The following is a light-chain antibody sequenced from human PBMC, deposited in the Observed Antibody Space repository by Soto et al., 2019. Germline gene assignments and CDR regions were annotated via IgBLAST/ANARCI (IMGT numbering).Light chain of an antibody. J-gene: IGKJ1*01. Sequence: IQMTQSPSSLSASVGDRVTITCRASQSISTFLNWYQQKPGKAPVLLISGASDLQSGVSSRFSGRGSGTEFTLTISSLQPEDFATYYCLHDYDYPLTFGPGTKVDIK. CDR1: QSISTF. CDR3: LHDYDYPLT. V-gene: IGKV1-6*01. CDR2: GAS.